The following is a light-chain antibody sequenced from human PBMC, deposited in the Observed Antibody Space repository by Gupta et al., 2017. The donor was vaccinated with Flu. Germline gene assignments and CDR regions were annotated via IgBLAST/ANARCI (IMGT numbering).Light chain of an antibody. V-gene: IGKV1-12*01. CDR2: DAS. Sequence: PSSVSASVGDIVTITCRASQGVGTWLAWYQQKPGKAPKLLIYDASTFQSGVPSRFSGTGSGTDFTLTITGLKPEDFATYFCQQSDNFPRTFGQGTRVEVK. CDR1: QGVGTW. CDR3: QQSDNFPRT. J-gene: IGKJ1*01.